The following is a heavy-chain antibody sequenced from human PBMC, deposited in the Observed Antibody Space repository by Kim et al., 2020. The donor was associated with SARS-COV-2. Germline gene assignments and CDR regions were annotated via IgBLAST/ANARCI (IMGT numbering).Heavy chain of an antibody. CDR3: ARGEGYSSSWMGVGYYYYGMDV. J-gene: IGHJ6*02. V-gene: IGHV4-31*03. CDR2: IYYSGST. Sequence: SETLSLTCTVSGGSISSGGYYWSWIRQHPGKGLEWIGYIYYSGSTYYNPSLKSRVTISVDTSKNQFSLKLSSVTAADTAVYYCARGEGYSSSWMGVGYYYYGMDVWGQGTTVTVSS. D-gene: IGHD6-13*01. CDR1: GGSISSGGYY.